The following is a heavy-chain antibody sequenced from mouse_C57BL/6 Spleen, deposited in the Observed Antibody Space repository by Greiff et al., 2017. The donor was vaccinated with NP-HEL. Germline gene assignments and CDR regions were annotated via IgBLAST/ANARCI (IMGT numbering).Heavy chain of an antibody. CDR2: FYPGSGSI. D-gene: IGHD2-2*01. V-gene: IGHV1-62-2*01. Sequence: VKLVESGAELVKPGASVKLSCKASGYTFTEYTIHWVKQRSGQGLEWIGWFYPGSGSIKYNEKFKDKATLTADKSSSTVYMELSRLTSEDSAVYFCARHEQRLPYFDYWGQGTTLTVSS. CDR1: GYTFTEYT. J-gene: IGHJ2*01. CDR3: ARHEQRLPYFDY.